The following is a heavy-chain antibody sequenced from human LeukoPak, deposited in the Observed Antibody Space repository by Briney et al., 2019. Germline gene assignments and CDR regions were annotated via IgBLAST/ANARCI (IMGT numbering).Heavy chain of an antibody. CDR3: ARGCSGGSCYVDY. V-gene: IGHV3-64*01. CDR2: ISGNGGST. CDR1: GFTFSSYA. J-gene: IGHJ4*02. Sequence: LSGGSLRLSCATSGFTFSSYAMHWVRQAPGKGLEYVSAISGNGGSTYYANSVKGRFTISRDNSKNTLYLQMGSLRAEGMAVYYCARGCSGGSCYVDYWGQGTLVTISS. D-gene: IGHD2-15*01.